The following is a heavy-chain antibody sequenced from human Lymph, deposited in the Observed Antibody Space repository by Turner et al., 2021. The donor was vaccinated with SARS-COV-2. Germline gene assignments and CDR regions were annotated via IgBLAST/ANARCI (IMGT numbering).Heavy chain of an antibody. CDR1: GFTFSSYA. D-gene: IGHD6-19*01. J-gene: IGHJ4*02. CDR3: AKDRFTLSSGWEDY. Sequence: EVQLLESGGGLVQPGGSLRLSCAASGFTFSSYAMTWVRQAPGKGLEGVSTMSGSGCSTYYADSVKGRFTISRDNSKNTLYLQMNSLRAEDTAVYYCAKDRFTLSSGWEDYWGQGTLVTVSS. CDR2: MSGSGCST. V-gene: IGHV3-23*01.